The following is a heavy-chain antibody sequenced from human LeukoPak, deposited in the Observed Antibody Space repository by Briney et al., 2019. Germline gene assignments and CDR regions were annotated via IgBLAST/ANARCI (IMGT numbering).Heavy chain of an antibody. J-gene: IGHJ3*01. CDR3: ARVTRTYDAFDV. CDR2: IYSRGTT. D-gene: IGHD2-21*02. CDR1: GDSINSYF. V-gene: IGHV4-59*01. Sequence: PSETLSLTCTVSGDSINSYFWTWIRQPPGKGLEWLGYIYSRGTTAYNPSLESRLTMSTDTSKNQFSLTLRSVTTADTAVYFCARVTRTYDAFDVWGQPIMVTVSS.